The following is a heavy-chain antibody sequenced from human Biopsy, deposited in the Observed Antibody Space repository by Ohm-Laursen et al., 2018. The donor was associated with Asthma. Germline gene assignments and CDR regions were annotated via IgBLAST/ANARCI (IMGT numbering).Heavy chain of an antibody. J-gene: IGHJ4*02. Sequence: SLRLSCAASGFTFSSYSMHWVRQAPGRGPESVSFIATDGSNKFYADSVKGRFTVSRDNSKHTLYLHMTGLRADDTGVYYCVKDHSAGYYYFDDWGQGAQVTVSS. CDR2: IATDGSNK. CDR1: GFTFSSYS. CDR3: VKDHSAGYYYFDD. V-gene: IGHV3-64D*08. D-gene: IGHD2-21*01.